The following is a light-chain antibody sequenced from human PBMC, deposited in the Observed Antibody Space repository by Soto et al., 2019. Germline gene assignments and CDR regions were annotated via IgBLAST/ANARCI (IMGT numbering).Light chain of an antibody. CDR1: QSVRSNY. J-gene: IGKJ2*01. CDR3: QQYGGTPYT. V-gene: IGKV3-20*01. Sequence: EIVLTQSPGTLSLSPGERATLSCRASQSVRSNYLAWYQRKPGQAPRLLIYGASTRATGITDRFSGTGSGTAFTLTISRLEPEDFAVYYCQQYGGTPYTFGLGTKLEIK. CDR2: GAS.